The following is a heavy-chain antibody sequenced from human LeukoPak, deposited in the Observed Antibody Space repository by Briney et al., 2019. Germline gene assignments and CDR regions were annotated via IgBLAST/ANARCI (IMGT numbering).Heavy chain of an antibody. J-gene: IGHJ5*02. Sequence: SVKVSCKASGGTFSSYAISWVRQAPGQGLEWMGGIIPIFGTANYAQKFQGRVTITADESTSTAYMELSSLRSEDTAVYYCARDGRLVNWFDPWGQGTLVTVSP. CDR1: GGTFSSYA. CDR2: IIPIFGTA. CDR3: ARDGRLVNWFDP. D-gene: IGHD6-19*01. V-gene: IGHV1-69*13.